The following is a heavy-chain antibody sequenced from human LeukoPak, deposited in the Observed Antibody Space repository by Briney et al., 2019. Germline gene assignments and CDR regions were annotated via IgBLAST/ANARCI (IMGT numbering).Heavy chain of an antibody. Sequence: KPSETLSLTCAVYGGSFSGYYWSWIRQPPGKGLEWIGEVHLDGRTNFNPSLKSRLTMSVDLSENHVSLKLTSVTAADTAVYYCAREGGFYRPLDYSGQGTLVTVSS. CDR1: GGSFSGYY. CDR2: VHLDGRT. D-gene: IGHD6-25*01. CDR3: AREGGFYRPLDY. V-gene: IGHV4-34*10. J-gene: IGHJ4*02.